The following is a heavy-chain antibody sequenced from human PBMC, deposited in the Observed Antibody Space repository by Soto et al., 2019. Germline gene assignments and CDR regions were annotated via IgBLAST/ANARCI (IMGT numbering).Heavy chain of an antibody. V-gene: IGHV3-7*01. CDR2: IKQDGSEK. J-gene: IGHJ4*02. D-gene: IGHD3-22*01. Sequence: GGSLRLSCAASGFTFDSYWMSWVRQAPGKGLEWVANIKQDGSEKDYVDSVRGRFTISRDNAKNSLDLQLNSLRAEDTAVYYCARGRFNYDYYFDHWGQGTLVTVSS. CDR3: ARGRFNYDYYFDH. CDR1: GFTFDSYW.